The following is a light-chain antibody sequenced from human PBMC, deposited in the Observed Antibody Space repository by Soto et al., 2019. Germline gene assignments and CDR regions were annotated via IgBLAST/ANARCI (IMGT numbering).Light chain of an antibody. CDR1: SSKIGSNY. V-gene: IGLV1-47*03. CDR3: AAWDDSLSGRYV. J-gene: IGLJ1*01. CDR2: RNN. Sequence: QSVLTQPPSASGTPGQRVTISCSGSSSKIGSNYVYWYQQLPGTAPKLLIYRNNQRPSGVPDRFSGSKSGTSASLAISGLWSEDEADYYCAAWDDSLSGRYVFGTGTKVTVL.